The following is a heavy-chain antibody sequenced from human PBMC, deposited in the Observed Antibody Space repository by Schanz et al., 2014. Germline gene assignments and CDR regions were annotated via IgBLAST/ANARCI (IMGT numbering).Heavy chain of an antibody. V-gene: IGHV3-21*01. CDR1: GFIFSNYG. D-gene: IGHD6-19*01. Sequence: EVQLVESGGGVVQPGGSLRLSCAASGFIFSNYGMNWVRQAPGKGLEWVSSISSSGSYIYYADSVKGRFSISRDNAKNSLFLQMNRLRAEDTALYYCAIIGVMVAVAGTRADYWGQGTLVTVSS. CDR2: ISSSGSYI. CDR3: AIIGVMVAVAGTRADY. J-gene: IGHJ4*02.